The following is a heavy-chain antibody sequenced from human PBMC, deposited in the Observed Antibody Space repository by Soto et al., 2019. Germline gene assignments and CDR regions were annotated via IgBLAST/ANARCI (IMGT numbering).Heavy chain of an antibody. CDR1: GGSVTSGRCY. J-gene: IGHJ6*02. CDR3: ARDRGPSV. Sequence: SETLSLTCSVSGGSVTSGRCYWSWIRQPPGKGLERIGYILYNGSTNYNPSLKSRVTISADTSKNQFSLKLTSVTAADTAVYYCARDRGPSVWGQGTTVTVSS. D-gene: IGHD3-10*01. V-gene: IGHV4-61*01. CDR2: ILYNGST.